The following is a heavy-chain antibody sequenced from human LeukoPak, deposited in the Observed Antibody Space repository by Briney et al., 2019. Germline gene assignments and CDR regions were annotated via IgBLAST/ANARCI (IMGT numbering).Heavy chain of an antibody. Sequence: GGSLRLSCTASGLTFSTSGFNWVRQAPGKGLEWVASIGSTGSDRYHADSIKGRFTISRDNANNFLYLQMNSLRAEDTAVYYCATETNGRHYDYWGQGTLLTVSS. J-gene: IGHJ4*02. D-gene: IGHD1-14*01. CDR2: IGSTGSDR. CDR1: GLTFSTSG. CDR3: ATETNGRHYDY. V-gene: IGHV3-21*06.